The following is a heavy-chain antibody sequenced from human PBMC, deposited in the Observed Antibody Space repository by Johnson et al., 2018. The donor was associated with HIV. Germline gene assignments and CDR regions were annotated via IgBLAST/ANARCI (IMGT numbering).Heavy chain of an antibody. CDR2: ISWNSGSI. Sequence: VESGGGLVQPGRSLRLSCAASGFTFDDYAMHWVRQAPGKGLEWVSGISWNSGSIGYADSVKGRFTISRDNAKNSLYLQMNSLRAEDTALYYCAREWELLGSAFDIWGQGTMVTVSS. CDR3: AREWELLGSAFDI. CDR1: GFTFDDYA. D-gene: IGHD1-26*01. J-gene: IGHJ3*02. V-gene: IGHV3-9*01.